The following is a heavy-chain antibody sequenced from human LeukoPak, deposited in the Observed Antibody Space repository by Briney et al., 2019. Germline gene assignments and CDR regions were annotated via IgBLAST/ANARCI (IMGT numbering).Heavy chain of an antibody. Sequence: SVKVSCKASGGTFSSYAISWVRQAPGQGLEWMGRIMPIFGIANYAQKFQGRVTITADKSTSTAYMELSSLRSEDTAVYYCASLGSAAVAGLGTDYWGQGTLVTVPS. CDR1: GGTFSSYA. V-gene: IGHV1-69*04. J-gene: IGHJ4*02. CDR3: ASLGSAAVAGLGTDY. CDR2: IMPIFGIA. D-gene: IGHD6-19*01.